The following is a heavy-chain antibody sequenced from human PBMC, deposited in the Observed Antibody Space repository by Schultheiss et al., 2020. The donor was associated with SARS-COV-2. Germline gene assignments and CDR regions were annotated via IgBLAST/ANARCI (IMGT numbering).Heavy chain of an antibody. CDR1: GGSISNVNYY. D-gene: IGHD1-26*01. V-gene: IGHV4-39*02. CDR3: ARDGIVGATTGLDY. J-gene: IGHJ4*02. CDR2: IYYSTST. Sequence: SETLSLTCTVSGGSISNVNYYWGWIRQPPGKGLEWIGSIYYSTSTYYNPSLKSRVTISVDTSKNQFSLKLSSVTAADTAVYYCARDGIVGATTGLDYWGQGTLVTVSS.